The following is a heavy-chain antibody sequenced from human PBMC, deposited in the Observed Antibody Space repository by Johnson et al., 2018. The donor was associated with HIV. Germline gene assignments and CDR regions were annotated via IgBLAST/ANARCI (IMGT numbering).Heavy chain of an antibody. D-gene: IGHD4-17*01. V-gene: IGHV3-30*18. CDR2: ISYDGSNK. Sequence: QVQLVESGGGVVQPGGSLRLSCAASGFTFSSYGMHWVRQAPGKGLEWVAVISYDGSNKDYADSVKGRFTISRDNSKNTLYLQMNSLRAEDTAVYYCAKGGVTTLDAFDIWGQGTMVTVSS. J-gene: IGHJ3*02. CDR1: GFTFSSYG. CDR3: AKGGVTTLDAFDI.